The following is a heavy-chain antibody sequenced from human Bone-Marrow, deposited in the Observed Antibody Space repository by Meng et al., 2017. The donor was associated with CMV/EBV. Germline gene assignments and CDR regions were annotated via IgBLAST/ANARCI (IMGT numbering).Heavy chain of an antibody. CDR3: AREIQNWFDP. CDR2: IIPMVGIV. J-gene: IGHJ5*02. Sequence: SCTASEDTFSSEIMRWLRQDPGQGLEGMGRIIPMVGIVTYAQKFQGRVTITADKSTSTAYMELSSLRSEDTAVFYCAREIQNWFDPWGQGTLVTVSS. V-gene: IGHV1-69*04. CDR1: EDTFSSEI.